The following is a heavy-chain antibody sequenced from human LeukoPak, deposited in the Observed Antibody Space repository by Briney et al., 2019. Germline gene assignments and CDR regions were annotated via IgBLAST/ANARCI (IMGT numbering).Heavy chain of an antibody. V-gene: IGHV3-74*01. CDR1: GFTFSNPW. CDR2: MNSDGSFT. Sequence: GGSLRLSCVASGFTFSNPWMHWVRQAPGKGLVWVSHMNSDGSFTGYADSVKGRFTISRDNAKNSLYLQMNSLRAEDTALYYCAKLAARQGGYWGQGTLVTVSS. CDR3: AKLAARQGGY. J-gene: IGHJ4*02. D-gene: IGHD6-6*01.